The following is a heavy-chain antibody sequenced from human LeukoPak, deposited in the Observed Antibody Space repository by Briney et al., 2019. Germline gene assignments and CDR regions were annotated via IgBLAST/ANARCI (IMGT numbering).Heavy chain of an antibody. V-gene: IGHV3-7*01. J-gene: IGHJ3*02. CDR3: ARDLLAYAFDI. CDR2: IKQDGSEE. CDR1: GFTFSTYW. Sequence: GGSLRLSCAASGFTFSTYWMSWVRQAPGKGLEWVANIKQDGSEEYYVDSVKGRFTISRDNVKNSLNLQMNSLRAEDTAVYYCARDLLAYAFDIWGQGTMVTVSS. D-gene: IGHD2-15*01.